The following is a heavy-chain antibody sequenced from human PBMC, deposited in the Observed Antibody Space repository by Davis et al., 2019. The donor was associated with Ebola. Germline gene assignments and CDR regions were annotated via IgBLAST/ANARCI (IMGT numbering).Heavy chain of an antibody. V-gene: IGHV1-46*01. CDR2: TMPSGGIT. CDR3: ARGSPIEISVFDP. D-gene: IGHD2/OR15-2a*01. Sequence: AALVKVSCKASEYTFTSYYLHWVRQAPGQGLEWMAITMPSGGITSYAQQFQGRVTMTRDTSTSTVYMELSSLTSEDTAVYYCARGSPIEISVFDPWGQGTLVTVSS. J-gene: IGHJ5*02. CDR1: EYTFTSYY.